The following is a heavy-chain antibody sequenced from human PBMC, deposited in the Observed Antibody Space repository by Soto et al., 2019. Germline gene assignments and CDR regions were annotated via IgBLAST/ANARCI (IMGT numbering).Heavy chain of an antibody. Sequence: GGSLRLSCAASGFTFSSYGMHWVRQAPGKGLEWVAVISYDGSNKYYADSVKGRFTISRENSKNTLYLQMNSLGAEVTAVYYCAKPGYSRRDIVVVPAANRWKRNWFDPWGQGTLVTVSS. CDR3: AKPGYSRRDIVVVPAANRWKRNWFDP. CDR2: ISYDGSNK. J-gene: IGHJ5*02. V-gene: IGHV3-30*18. CDR1: GFTFSSYG. D-gene: IGHD2-2*01.